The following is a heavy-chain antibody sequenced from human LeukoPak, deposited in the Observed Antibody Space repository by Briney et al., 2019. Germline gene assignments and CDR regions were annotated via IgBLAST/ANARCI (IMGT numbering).Heavy chain of an antibody. D-gene: IGHD1-26*01. CDR3: ARDNSVGDYAWWFDP. CDR1: GYTFTSYY. V-gene: IGHV1-46*01. CDR2: INPSGGTT. J-gene: IGHJ5*02. Sequence: ASVTVSCKASGYTFTSYYMHWVRQAPGQGLEWMGIINPSGGTTRYAQKFQGRVTMTRDLSTSTDYMELSSLRSDDTAVYFCARDNSVGDYAWWFDPWGQGTLVTVSS.